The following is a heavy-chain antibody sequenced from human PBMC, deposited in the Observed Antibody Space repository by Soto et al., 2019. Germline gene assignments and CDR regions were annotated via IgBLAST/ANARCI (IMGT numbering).Heavy chain of an antibody. CDR1: GYTFTSYA. V-gene: IGHV1-3*01. CDR2: INAGNGNT. D-gene: IGHD5-12*01. Sequence: ASVKVSCKASGYTFTSYAMLWVRQAPGQRLEWMGWINAGNGNTKYAQKFQGRVTITRGTSASTAYMELSSLRSEDTAVYYCARDHSGYDYNYYSYYMDVWGKGTAVTVSS. CDR3: ARDHSGYDYNYYSYYMDV. J-gene: IGHJ6*03.